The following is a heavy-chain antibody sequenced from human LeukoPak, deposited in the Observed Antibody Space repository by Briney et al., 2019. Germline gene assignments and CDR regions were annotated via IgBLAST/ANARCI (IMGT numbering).Heavy chain of an antibody. Sequence: GGSLRLSCVASGFTFSVYSMNWVRQAPGKGLEWISYFNGNGANINYADSVRGRLTISRDNGKNSLYLQMDSLRADDSAVYYCVRDHIWAFDYWGQGILVSVSS. V-gene: IGHV3-48*01. J-gene: IGHJ4*02. CDR3: VRDHIWAFDY. CDR1: GFTFSVYS. CDR2: FNGNGANI. D-gene: IGHD3-16*01.